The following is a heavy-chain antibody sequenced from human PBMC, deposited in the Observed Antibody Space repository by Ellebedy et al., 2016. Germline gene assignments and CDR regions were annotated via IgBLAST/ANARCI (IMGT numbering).Heavy chain of an antibody. J-gene: IGHJ1*01. Sequence: GGSLRLSXAASGFTFSSYSMNWVRQAPGKGLEWVSAISGSGGSTYYADSVKGRFTISRDNSKNTLYLQMNSLRAEDTAVYYCAKGGRYSPQVSEYFQHWGQGTLVTVSS. CDR2: ISGSGGST. D-gene: IGHD6-13*01. CDR3: AKGGRYSPQVSEYFQH. V-gene: IGHV3-23*01. CDR1: GFTFSSYS.